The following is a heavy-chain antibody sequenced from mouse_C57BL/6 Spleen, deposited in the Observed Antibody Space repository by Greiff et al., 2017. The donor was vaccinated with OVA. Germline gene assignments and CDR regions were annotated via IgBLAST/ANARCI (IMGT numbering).Heavy chain of an antibody. CDR2: IYPSDSET. D-gene: IGHD1-1*01. V-gene: IGHV1-61*01. J-gene: IGHJ2*01. CDR3: ARWGFITTVVATDYFDY. Sequence: VQLQQPGAELVRPGSSVKLSCKASGYTFTSYWMDWVKQRPGQGLEWIGNIYPSDSETHYNQKFKDKATLTVDKSSSKAYMQLSSLTSEDSAVYYCARWGFITTVVATDYFDYWGQGTTLTVSS. CDR1: GYTFTSYW.